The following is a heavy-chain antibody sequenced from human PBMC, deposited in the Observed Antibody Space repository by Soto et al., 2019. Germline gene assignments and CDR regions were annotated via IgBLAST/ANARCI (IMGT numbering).Heavy chain of an antibody. D-gene: IGHD2-2*01. Sequence: ASVKVSCKASGYTFTRYDINWVRQATGQGLEWMGWMNPNTGNTGYAQKFQGRVTMTRNTSISTAYMELTSLRSEDTAVYYCARYCSSTSCTEDYYYGMDVWSQGTTVTVSS. CDR3: ARYCSSTSCTEDYYYGMDV. CDR2: MNPNTGNT. J-gene: IGHJ6*02. CDR1: GYTFTRYD. V-gene: IGHV1-8*01.